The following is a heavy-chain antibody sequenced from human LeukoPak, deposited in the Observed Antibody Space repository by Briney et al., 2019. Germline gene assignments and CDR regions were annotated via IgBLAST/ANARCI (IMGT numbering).Heavy chain of an antibody. CDR1: GFTFSDYY. V-gene: IGHV3-11*04. Sequence: GGSLRLSCAASGFTFSDYYMTWIRQAPGNGLEWISYISTTSRTIYYAESVKGRFTISRDNAKNSLYLQMNSLRAEDTAVYYCAKDSYSKGDFWGQGVLVTVSS. CDR3: AKDSYSKGDF. J-gene: IGHJ4*02. D-gene: IGHD6-13*01. CDR2: ISTTSRTI.